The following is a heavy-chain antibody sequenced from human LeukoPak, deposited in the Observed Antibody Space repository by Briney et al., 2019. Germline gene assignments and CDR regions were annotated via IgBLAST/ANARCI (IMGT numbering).Heavy chain of an antibody. V-gene: IGHV3-23*01. CDR1: RFTFSSYG. Sequence: GGSLTLSCAASRFTFSSYGVSWLRQAAGKGLEWVSAISGSGCSTYNADSVKGRFTISRDNSKNTLYLQMNSLRAEETAVYYCANSMATIPPPYCWGQGTLVTVSS. J-gene: IGHJ4*02. D-gene: IGHD5-24*01. CDR3: ANSMATIPPPYC. CDR2: ISGSGCST.